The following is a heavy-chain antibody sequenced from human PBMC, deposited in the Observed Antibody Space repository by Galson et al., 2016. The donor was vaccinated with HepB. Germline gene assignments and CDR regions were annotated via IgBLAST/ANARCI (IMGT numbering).Heavy chain of an antibody. V-gene: IGHV1-18*01. J-gene: IGHJ4*02. CDR1: GNTFTSFG. D-gene: IGHD1-26*01. CDR3: ATVLASSLMVGATWDY. CDR2: ISAYNGHT. Sequence: SVKVSCKASGNTFTSFGFNWVRQAPGQGLEWMGWISAYNGHTNYGKRFQGRVTMTTDTSTSTAYMELRRLRSDETAVYYCATVLASSLMVGATWDYWGQGTLVTVSS.